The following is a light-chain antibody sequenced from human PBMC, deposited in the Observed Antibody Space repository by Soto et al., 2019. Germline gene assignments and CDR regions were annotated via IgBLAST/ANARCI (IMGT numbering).Light chain of an antibody. CDR3: QQYSSAPFT. V-gene: IGKV1-39*01. CDR1: QIIKDY. J-gene: IGKJ3*01. CDR2: ASS. Sequence: DIQMTQSPSSLSASVGDRVTITCRASQIIKDYLNWYQQKPGKAPKFLIFASSTLQSGVPSRFRGSGSGTDFTLTIDSLQPEDFATYYCQQYSSAPFTFGPGTKVDIK.